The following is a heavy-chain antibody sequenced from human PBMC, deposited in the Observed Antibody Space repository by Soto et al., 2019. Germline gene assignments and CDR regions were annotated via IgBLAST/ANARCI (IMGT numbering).Heavy chain of an antibody. V-gene: IGHV4-39*01. Sequence: SETLSLTCIVSGGSISSSSYYWGWIRQPPGKGLEWIGSIYYSGSTYYNPSLKSRVTISVDTSKNQFSLKLSSVTAADTAVFYCASHRARNCFDPWGQGTLVTVSS. J-gene: IGHJ5*02. D-gene: IGHD6-6*01. CDR2: IYYSGST. CDR1: GGSISSSSYY. CDR3: ASHRARNCFDP.